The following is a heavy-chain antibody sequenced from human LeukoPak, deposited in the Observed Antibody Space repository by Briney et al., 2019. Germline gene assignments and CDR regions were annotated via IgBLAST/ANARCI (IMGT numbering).Heavy chain of an antibody. CDR3: ARLLDSSRFDY. CDR2: IYPGDSDT. Sequence: GESLKISCHGSWFRFKCYWIDLVRQMPGKGLEWMGIIYPGDSDTRYSPSFQGQVTISADKSISAAYLQWSSLKASATAIYYGARLLDSSRFDYWGQGSLVTVSS. CDR1: WFRFKCYW. V-gene: IGHV5-51*01. D-gene: IGHD3-22*01. J-gene: IGHJ4*02.